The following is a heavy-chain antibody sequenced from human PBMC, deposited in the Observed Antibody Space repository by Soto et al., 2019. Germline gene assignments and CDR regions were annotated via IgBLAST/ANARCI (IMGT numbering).Heavy chain of an antibody. CDR2: LIPISVTG. Sequence: ASPTVSYTASRLTLSSYATSLSLHTPGQGLEWMGRLIPISVTGNYAHKFKGRVTISADVSTRTANMKLSSLRPEDMTVSYFASRPGIAVAAAPSYYYYDGMDAWGQGTTVTVSS. V-gene: IGHV1-69*13. J-gene: IGHJ6*02. CDR3: ASRPGIAVAAAPSYYYYDGMDA. CDR1: RLTLSSYA. D-gene: IGHD6-19*01.